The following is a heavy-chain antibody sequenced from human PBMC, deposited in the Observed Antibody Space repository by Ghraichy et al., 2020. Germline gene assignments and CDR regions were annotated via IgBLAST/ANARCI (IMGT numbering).Heavy chain of an antibody. CDR3: AGASSGNDAFDI. V-gene: IGHV3-30*03. CDR2: ISYDGSKK. Sequence: GGSLRLSCAASGFTFSSYGMHWVRQAPGKGLEWVAVISYDGSKKYYADSVKGRFTISRDNSKNTLYLQMNSLRAEDTAVYYCAGASSGNDAFDIWGQGTMVTVSS. J-gene: IGHJ3*02. D-gene: IGHD3-22*01. CDR1: GFTFSSYG.